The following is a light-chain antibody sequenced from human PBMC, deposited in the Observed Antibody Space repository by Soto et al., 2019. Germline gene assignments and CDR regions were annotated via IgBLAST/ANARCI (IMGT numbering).Light chain of an antibody. CDR2: DAS. Sequence: EIVLTQSPATLSLSPGARATLSCRASQSVNNYLAWYQQKPGQAPRLVIYDASIRATGIPVRFSGSGSGTDFTLTINSLEPEDFAVYYCQQRSNWPLTFGGGTKVEIK. J-gene: IGKJ4*01. CDR3: QQRSNWPLT. V-gene: IGKV3-11*01. CDR1: QSVNNY.